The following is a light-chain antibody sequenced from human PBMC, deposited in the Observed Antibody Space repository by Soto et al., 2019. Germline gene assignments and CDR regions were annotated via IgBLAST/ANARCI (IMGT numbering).Light chain of an antibody. V-gene: IGLV4-69*01. CDR2: LKSDVSH. Sequence: QPVLTQSPSASASLGASVKLTCTLSSGHSNYAIAWHQQQPEKGPRYLMKLKSDVSHSKGDGIPDRFSGSSSGAERYLTISSLQSEDEADYYCQTWGTGIGVFGGGTKLTVL. CDR3: QTWGTGIGV. J-gene: IGLJ2*01. CDR1: SGHSNYA.